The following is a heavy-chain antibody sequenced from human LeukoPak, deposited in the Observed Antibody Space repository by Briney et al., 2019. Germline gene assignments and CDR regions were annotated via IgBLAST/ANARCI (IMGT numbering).Heavy chain of an antibody. Sequence: GRSLRLSCAASGFTFDDYAMHWVRQAPGKGLEWDSGISWNSGSIGYADSVKGRFTISRDNAKNSLYLQMNSLRAEDTALYYCAKGTDILTAEYYFDYWGQRTQVTVSS. CDR2: ISWNSGSI. D-gene: IGHD3-9*01. J-gene: IGHJ4*02. CDR1: GFTFDDYA. CDR3: AKGTDILTAEYYFDY. V-gene: IGHV3-9*01.